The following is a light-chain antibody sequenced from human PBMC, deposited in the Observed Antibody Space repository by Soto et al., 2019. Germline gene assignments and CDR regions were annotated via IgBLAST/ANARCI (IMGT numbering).Light chain of an antibody. CDR2: GAS. Sequence: EVVLTQSPVTLSLSAGGRASLACSSSQNLSRYFLAWYQHKPGQAPRLLISGASRRATGIPDRFSGAGSGTDFTLTISRLEPEDFALYYCQQHDILPITFGQGTRPEIK. V-gene: IGKV3-20*01. J-gene: IGKJ5*01. CDR1: QNLSRYF. CDR3: QQHDILPIT.